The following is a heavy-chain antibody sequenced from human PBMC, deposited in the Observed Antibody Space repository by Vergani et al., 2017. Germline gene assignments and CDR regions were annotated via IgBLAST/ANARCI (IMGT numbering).Heavy chain of an antibody. V-gene: IGHV3-11*04. D-gene: IGHD1-26*01. CDR2: ISPGASTV. CDR3: VKNPGMSTTRIFYAMDV. J-gene: IGHJ6*02. CDR1: GFKFSDLY. Sequence: LEESGGGSVKPGGSLRLSCAASGFKFSDLYMSWIRQAPGKGLEWVSHISPGASTVSYTDSVTGRFTVSRDNDNNSLTLDMTTLRVEDTAGYYCVKNPGMSTTRIFYAMDVWGQGTTVTVSS.